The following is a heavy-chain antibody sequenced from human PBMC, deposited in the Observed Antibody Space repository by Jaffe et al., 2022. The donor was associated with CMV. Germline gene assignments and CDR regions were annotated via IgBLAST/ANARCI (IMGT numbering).Heavy chain of an antibody. CDR2: ISGSGGST. Sequence: EVQLLESGGGLVQPGGSLRLSCAASGFTFSSYAMSWVRQAPGKGLEWVSAISGSGGSTYYADSVKGRFTISRDNSKNTLYLQMNSLRAEDTAVYYCAKGGAARVYYYYGMDVWGQGTTVTVSS. CDR3: AKGGAARVYYYYGMDV. CDR1: GFTFSSYA. V-gene: IGHV3-23*01. D-gene: IGHD6-6*01. J-gene: IGHJ6*02.